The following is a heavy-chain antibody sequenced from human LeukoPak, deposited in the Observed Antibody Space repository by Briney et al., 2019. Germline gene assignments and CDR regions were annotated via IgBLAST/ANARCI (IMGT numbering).Heavy chain of an antibody. CDR1: GYTFTGYY. V-gene: IGHV1-2*02. CDR2: INPNSGGT. J-gene: IGHJ4*02. Sequence: GASAKVSCKASGYTFTGYYMHWVRQAPGQGLEWMGWINPNSGGTNYAQKFQGRVTMTRDTSISTAYMELSRLRSDDTAVYYCARDRVVVAATRGREFDYWGQGTLVTVSS. D-gene: IGHD2-15*01. CDR3: ARDRVVVAATRGREFDY.